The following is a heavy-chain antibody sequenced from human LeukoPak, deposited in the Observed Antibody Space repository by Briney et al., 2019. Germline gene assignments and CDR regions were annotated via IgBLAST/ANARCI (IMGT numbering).Heavy chain of an antibody. Sequence: SGTLSLTCAVSGGSISSSNWWSWVRPSPGKGLEWIGTIDYRGRTFYNPSLNNRVTISADTSRNQLSLKLSSVTATDTAIYYCVRRVNTYGGWFDRWGQGALVTVSS. CDR1: GGSISSSNW. J-gene: IGHJ5*02. V-gene: IGHV4-4*02. D-gene: IGHD5-18*01. CDR2: IDYRGRT. CDR3: VRRVNTYGGWFDR.